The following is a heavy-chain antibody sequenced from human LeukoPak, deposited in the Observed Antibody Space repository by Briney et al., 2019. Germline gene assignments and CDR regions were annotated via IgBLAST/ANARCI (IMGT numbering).Heavy chain of an antibody. CDR1: GGSISSYY. CDR2: LYYSGSGST. D-gene: IGHD3-3*01. J-gene: IGHJ4*02. V-gene: IGHV4-59*12. CDR3: AREREQGDNYDFWSGSQYYFDY. Sequence: SETLSLTCTVSGGSISSYYWSWIRQPPGKGLEWIGYLYYSGSGSTNYNPSLKSRVTISVDTSKNQFSLKLSSVTAADTAVYYCAREREQGDNYDFWSGSQYYFDYWGQGTLVTVSS.